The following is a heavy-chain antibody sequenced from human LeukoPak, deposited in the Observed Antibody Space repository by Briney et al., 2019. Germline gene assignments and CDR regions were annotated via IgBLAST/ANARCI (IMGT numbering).Heavy chain of an antibody. CDR3: ARHNPQTTVTSLVY. CDR1: GGSISSSSYY. Sequence: SETLSLTCTVSGGSISSSSYYWGWIRQPPGKGLEWIGSIYYSGSTYYNPSLKSRVTISVDTSKNQFSLKLSSVTAADTAVYYCARHNPQTTVTSLVYWGQGTLVTVSS. D-gene: IGHD4-17*01. V-gene: IGHV4-39*01. CDR2: IYYSGST. J-gene: IGHJ4*02.